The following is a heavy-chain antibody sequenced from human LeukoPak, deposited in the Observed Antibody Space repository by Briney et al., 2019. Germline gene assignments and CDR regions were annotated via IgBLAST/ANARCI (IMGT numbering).Heavy chain of an antibody. V-gene: IGHV3-53*01. Sequence: PGGSLRLSCAASGFTVSSNYMSWVRQAPGKGLEWVSVIYSGGSTYYADSVKGRFTISRDNSKNTLYLQMNSLRAEDTAVYYCASGRGFGNYYGMDVWGQGTTVTVSS. J-gene: IGHJ6*02. CDR3: ASGRGFGNYYGMDV. CDR1: GFTVSSNY. D-gene: IGHD5-12*01. CDR2: IYSGGST.